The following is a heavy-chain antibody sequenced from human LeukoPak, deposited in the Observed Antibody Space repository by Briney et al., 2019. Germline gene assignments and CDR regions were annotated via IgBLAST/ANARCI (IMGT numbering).Heavy chain of an antibody. CDR3: VRGGELVGSYFDY. D-gene: IGHD3-16*01. CDR2: INWNGDDT. CDR1: GFTFDSYG. J-gene: IGHJ4*02. Sequence: GGSLRLSCAASGFTFDSYGMSWVRHAPGKGLEWVSGINWNGDDTTYADSVKGRFTISRDNAKNSLYLQINSLRAEDTALYYCVRGGELVGSYFDYWGPGTLVTVSS. V-gene: IGHV3-20*04.